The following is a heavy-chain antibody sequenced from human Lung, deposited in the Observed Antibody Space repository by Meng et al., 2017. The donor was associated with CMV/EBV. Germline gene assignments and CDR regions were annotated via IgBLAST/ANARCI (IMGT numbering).Heavy chain of an antibody. Sequence: ESXKISXAASGLTVSGNDMTWVRQAPGKGLEWVSLIHRDGNTYYGDSVKGRFTSSRDNSMNTLYLQMNSLKTEDTAVYYCATFKQQPVGGTYWYSDLWGRGTLVXVSS. J-gene: IGHJ2*01. CDR1: GLTVSGND. CDR2: IHRDGNT. V-gene: IGHV3-66*02. D-gene: IGHD6-13*01. CDR3: ATFKQQPVGGTYWYSDL.